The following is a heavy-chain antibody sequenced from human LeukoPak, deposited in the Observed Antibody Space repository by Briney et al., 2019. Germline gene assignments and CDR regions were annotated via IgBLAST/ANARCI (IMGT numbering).Heavy chain of an antibody. CDR2: IKSNGRTT. CDR1: GFTFSNYW. J-gene: IGHJ4*02. D-gene: IGHD5-24*01. CDR3: ARDGRLDGYNGIVDN. V-gene: IGHV3-74*01. Sequence: GGSLRLSCAASGFTFSNYWMHWVCQAPGKGLVWVSSIKSNGRTTSYADSVKGRFTISRDNAKNTLYLQMNSLRVEDTAVYYCARDGRLDGYNGIVDNWGQGTLVTVSS.